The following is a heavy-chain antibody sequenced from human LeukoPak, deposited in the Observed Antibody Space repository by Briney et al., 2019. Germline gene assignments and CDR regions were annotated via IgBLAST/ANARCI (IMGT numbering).Heavy chain of an antibody. CDR3: ATAPLYSSSWYFRGYFDD. Sequence: GGSLRLSCAASGFTFSNYAMHWGRQAPGKGLEWVAVISYDGSRKDYTDSVKGRFTISRDNPKNTLYLQMNSLRAEDTAVYFCATAPLYSSSWYFRGYFDDWGQGTLVTVSS. CDR1: GFTFSNYA. CDR2: ISYDGSRK. D-gene: IGHD6-13*01. V-gene: IGHV3-30*04. J-gene: IGHJ4*02.